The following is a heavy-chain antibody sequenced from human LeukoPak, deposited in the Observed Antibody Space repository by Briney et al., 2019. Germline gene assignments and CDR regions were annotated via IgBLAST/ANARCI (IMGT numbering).Heavy chain of an antibody. J-gene: IGHJ6*02. CDR2: IYYSGST. D-gene: IGHD4-4*01. CDR3: ARVAVTRWAYYYYGMDV. CDR1: GGSIGSYY. Sequence: SETLSLTCTVSGGSIGSYYWSWIRQPPGKGLGWIGYIYYSGSTNYNPSLKSRVTISVDTSKNQFSLKLSSVTAADTAVYYCARVAVTRWAYYYYGMDVWGQGTTVTVSS. V-gene: IGHV4-59*01.